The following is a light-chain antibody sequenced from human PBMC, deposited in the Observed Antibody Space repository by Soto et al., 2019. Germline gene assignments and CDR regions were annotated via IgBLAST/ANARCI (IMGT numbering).Light chain of an antibody. CDR3: QYLNNFSPIT. CDR2: SDS. V-gene: IGKV1-9*01. Sequence: DIRLTQSPSFLYAYLGDRVTINCRASQDIRNFLAWYQQHPGTAPKLLIYSDSSPHSGVSSRFSAAGSGTEFTLTISSLQPEDSVTYFCQYLNNFSPITFCGGTNGEI. J-gene: IGKJ4*01. CDR1: QDIRNF.